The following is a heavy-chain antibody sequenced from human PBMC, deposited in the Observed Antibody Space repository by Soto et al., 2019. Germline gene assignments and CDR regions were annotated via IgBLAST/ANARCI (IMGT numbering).Heavy chain of an antibody. CDR1: GFTFSSYA. V-gene: IGHV3-23*01. CDR3: AKVRDYDFWSAPGWFDP. D-gene: IGHD3-3*01. J-gene: IGHJ5*02. CDR2: ISGSGGST. Sequence: GGSLRLSCAASGFTFSSYAMSWVRQAPGKGLEWVSAISGSGGSTYYADSVKGRFTISRDNSKNTLYLQMNSLRAEDTAVYYCAKVRDYDFWSAPGWFDPWGQGTLVTVSS.